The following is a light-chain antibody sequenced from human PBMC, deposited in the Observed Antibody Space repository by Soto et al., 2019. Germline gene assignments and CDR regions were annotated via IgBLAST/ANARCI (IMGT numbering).Light chain of an antibody. CDR1: QSFSSSY. Sequence: EIVLTQSPGTLSLSPGERATLSCRASQSFSSSYVAWYQQKPGQAPRLLIYGASSRATGIPDRFSGSGSGTDFNLTISRLEPEDFAVYYCQPYGSSPFTFGPGTKVDIK. V-gene: IGKV3-20*01. J-gene: IGKJ3*01. CDR3: QPYGSSPFT. CDR2: GAS.